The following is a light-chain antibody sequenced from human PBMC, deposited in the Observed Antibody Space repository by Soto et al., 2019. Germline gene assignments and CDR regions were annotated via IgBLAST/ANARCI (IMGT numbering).Light chain of an antibody. CDR2: WAS. CDR1: QSVLYSSNNKNY. V-gene: IGKV4-1*01. J-gene: IGKJ1*01. Sequence: DIVMTQSPDSLAVSLGERATINCESSQSVLYSSNNKNYLAWYQQKPGQPPELLIYWASTRESGVPDRFSGSGSGTDFTLTISSLQADDVAVYYCQQYYSAPWTFGQGTKVEIK. CDR3: QQYYSAPWT.